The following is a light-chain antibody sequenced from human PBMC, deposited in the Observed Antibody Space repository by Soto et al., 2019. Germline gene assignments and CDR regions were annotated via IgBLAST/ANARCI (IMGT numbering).Light chain of an antibody. CDR3: QQYNDWPPIT. V-gene: IGKV3-15*01. CDR1: RSVSNN. Sequence: EIMMTQSPVTLSVSPGERATLSCRASRSVSNNLAWYQQKPGQAPRLLIYYASTRATGIPARLSVSGSGTGFTLTISSLQSEDFALSYCQQYNDWPPITCGQGTRLEIK. CDR2: YAS. J-gene: IGKJ5*01.